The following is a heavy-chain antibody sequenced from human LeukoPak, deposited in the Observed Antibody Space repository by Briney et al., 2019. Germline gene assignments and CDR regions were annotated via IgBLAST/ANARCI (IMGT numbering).Heavy chain of an antibody. Sequence: PSETLSPTCTVPGGSISSYYWGWVRQPPGKGLEWVGSIYYSGNTNYNPSLKSRVTISVVTSKNQFSLKLRSVTAADTAVYYWARDDSSGWYMTDWGQGTLVTVSS. CDR1: GGSISSYY. D-gene: IGHD6-19*01. CDR3: ARDDSSGWYMTD. CDR2: IYYSGNT. V-gene: IGHV4-59*01. J-gene: IGHJ4*02.